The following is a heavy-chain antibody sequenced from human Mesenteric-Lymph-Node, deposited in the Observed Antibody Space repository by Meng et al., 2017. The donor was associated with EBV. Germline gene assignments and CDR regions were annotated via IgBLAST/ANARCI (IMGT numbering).Heavy chain of an antibody. CDR1: GYTFTGYY. CDR3: ARSDSSSWSDFDY. Sequence: QVQVVQSGAEVKKPGASVKVPCKASGYTFTGYYMHWVRQAPGQGLEWMGRINPNSGGTNYAQKFQGRVTMTRDTSISTAYMELSRLRSDDTAVYYCARSDSSSWSDFDYWGQGTLVTVSS. D-gene: IGHD6-13*01. J-gene: IGHJ4*02. CDR2: INPNSGGT. V-gene: IGHV1-2*06.